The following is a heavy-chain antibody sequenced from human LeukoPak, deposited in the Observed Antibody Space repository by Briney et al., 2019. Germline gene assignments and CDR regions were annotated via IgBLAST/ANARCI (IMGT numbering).Heavy chain of an antibody. Sequence: GASVKVSCKASGGTFSSYAISWVRQAPGQGLEWMGWISAYNGNTNYAQKLQGRVTMTTDTSTSTAYMELRSLRSDDTAVYYCARGPRFGELLWHWFDPWGQGTLVTVSS. J-gene: IGHJ5*02. CDR2: ISAYNGNT. CDR1: GGTFSSYA. V-gene: IGHV1-18*01. CDR3: ARGPRFGELLWHWFDP. D-gene: IGHD3-10*01.